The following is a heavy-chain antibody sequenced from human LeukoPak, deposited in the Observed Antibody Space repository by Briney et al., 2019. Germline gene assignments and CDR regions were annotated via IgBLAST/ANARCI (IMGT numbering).Heavy chain of an antibody. Sequence: ASVKVSCKASGYTFTSYDINWVRQATGQGLEWMGWMNPNSGNTGYAQKFQGRVTMTRNTSISTAYMELSSLRSEDTAVYYCARGIGPDIGVVVAASGRDVWGQGTTVTVSS. CDR2: MNPNSGNT. CDR1: GYTFTSYD. D-gene: IGHD2-15*01. J-gene: IGHJ6*02. V-gene: IGHV1-8*01. CDR3: ARGIGPDIGVVVAASGRDV.